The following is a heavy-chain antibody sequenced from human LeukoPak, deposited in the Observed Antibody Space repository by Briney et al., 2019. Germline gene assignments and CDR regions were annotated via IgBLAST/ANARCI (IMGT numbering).Heavy chain of an antibody. CDR1: GYTFTGYY. V-gene: IGHV1-2*02. CDR2: INPNSGGT. CDR3: AREHPYYYDSSGYLDY. D-gene: IGHD3-22*01. J-gene: IGHJ4*02. Sequence: GASVKVSCKASGYTFTGYYMHWVRQAPGQGLEWMGWINPNSGGTNYAQKFQGRVTMTRDTSISTAYMELSRLRSDDTAVYYCAREHPYYYDSSGYLDYWGQGTLVTVSS.